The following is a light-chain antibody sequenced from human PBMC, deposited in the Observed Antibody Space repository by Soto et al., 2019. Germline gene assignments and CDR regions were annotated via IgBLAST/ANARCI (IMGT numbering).Light chain of an antibody. CDR3: QQYGSSRT. CDR1: QSVSSN. CDR2: SAS. J-gene: IGKJ1*01. V-gene: IGKV3-20*01. Sequence: EIVMTQSPATLSVSPGERATLSCRASQSVSSNLAWYQQKPGQAPRLLIHSASSRATGVPDRFSGRGSGTDFTLTISRLEPEDFAVYYCQQYGSSRTFGQGSKV.